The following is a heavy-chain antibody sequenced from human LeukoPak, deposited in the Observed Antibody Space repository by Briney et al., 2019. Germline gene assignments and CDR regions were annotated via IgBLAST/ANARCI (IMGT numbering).Heavy chain of an antibody. CDR3: AREGHDSISWYWDY. D-gene: IGHD6-13*01. J-gene: IGHJ4*02. CDR1: GYTFTSYA. CDR2: ISAGSGNT. Sequence: VASVKVSCKASGYTFTSYAMHWVRQAPGQRLEWMGYISAGSGNTKYSQRFQGRVIITGDTSASTAYIELSSLRSEDTAVYYCAREGHDSISWYWDYWGQGTLVTVSS. V-gene: IGHV1-3*01.